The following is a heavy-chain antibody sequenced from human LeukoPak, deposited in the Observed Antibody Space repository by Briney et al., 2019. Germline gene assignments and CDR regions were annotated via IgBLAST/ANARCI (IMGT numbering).Heavy chain of an antibody. D-gene: IGHD3-10*01. J-gene: IGHJ4*02. CDR1: GFTFSSYS. Sequence: GGSLRLSCAASGFTFSSYSMNWVRQAPGKGLEWVSYISSSSSTIYYADSVKGRFTISRDNAKNSLYLQMNSLRAEDTAVYYCANRVNYYGSGNNPYYFDYWGQGTLVTVSS. V-gene: IGHV3-48*04. CDR3: ANRVNYYGSGNNPYYFDY. CDR2: ISSSSSTI.